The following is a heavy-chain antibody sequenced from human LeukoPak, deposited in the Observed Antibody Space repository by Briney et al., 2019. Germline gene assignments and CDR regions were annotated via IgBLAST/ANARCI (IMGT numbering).Heavy chain of an antibody. CDR3: AKARAARPNYYFDY. CDR1: GFTFSSYA. CDR2: ISGSGGST. D-gene: IGHD6-6*01. V-gene: IGHV3-23*01. Sequence: GGSPRLSCAASGFTFSSYAMSWVRQAPGKGLEWVSAISGSGGSTYYADSVKGRFTISRDNSKNTLYLQMNSLRAEDTAVYYCAKARAARPNYYFDYWGQGTLVTVSS. J-gene: IGHJ4*02.